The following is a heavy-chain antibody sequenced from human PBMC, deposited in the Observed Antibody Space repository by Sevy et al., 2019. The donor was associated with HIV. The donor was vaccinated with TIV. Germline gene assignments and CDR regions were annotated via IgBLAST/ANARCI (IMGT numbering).Heavy chain of an antibody. CDR2: MNQDGTER. V-gene: IGHV3-7*01. J-gene: IGHJ4*02. CDR1: GFSFSTYW. D-gene: IGHD3-16*01. CDR3: VREGLGGFSYSLDC. Sequence: GGSLRLSCAASGFSFSTYWMTWVRQAPGKGLEWVATMNQDGTERDYVDSVKGRLTISRDKTKTSLFLQRNSLSAEDTGVYYCVREGLGGFSYSLDCWGQGTLVTVSS.